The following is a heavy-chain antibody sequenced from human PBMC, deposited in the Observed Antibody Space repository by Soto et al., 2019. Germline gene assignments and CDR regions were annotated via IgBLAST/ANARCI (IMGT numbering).Heavy chain of an antibody. CDR2: IYYSGST. D-gene: IGHD2-8*01. V-gene: IGHV4-39*01. J-gene: IGHJ4*02. CDR3: GSPRNSVLTQAYFDY. Sequence: SETLSLTCTVSGGSISSSSYYWGWIRQPPGKGQEWIGSIYYSGSTYYNPSLKSRVTISVDTSKNQFSLKLSSVTAADTAVYYCGSPRNSVLTQAYFDYWGQGALVTVSS. CDR1: GGSISSSSYY.